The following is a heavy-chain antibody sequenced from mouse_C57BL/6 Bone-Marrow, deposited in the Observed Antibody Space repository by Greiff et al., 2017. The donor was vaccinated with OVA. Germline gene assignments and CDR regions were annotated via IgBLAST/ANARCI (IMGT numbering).Heavy chain of an antibody. CDR1: GYAFSSYW. V-gene: IGHV1-80*01. Sequence: VQLQQSGAELVKPGASVKISCKASGYAFSSYWMNWVKQRPGKGLEWIGQIYPGDGDTNYNGKFKGKATLTADKSSSTAYMQLSSLTSEDSAVYFCARSQDSSGPSWFAYWGQGTLVTVSA. CDR3: ARSQDSSGPSWFAY. CDR2: IYPGDGDT. J-gene: IGHJ3*01. D-gene: IGHD3-2*02.